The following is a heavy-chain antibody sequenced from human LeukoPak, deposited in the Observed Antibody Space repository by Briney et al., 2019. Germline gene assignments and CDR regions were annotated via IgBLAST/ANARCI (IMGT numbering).Heavy chain of an antibody. CDR2: IYYSGST. CDR3: ARVRCSSTSCYYYYYYYGMVV. Sequence: PSETLSLTCTVSGGSISSSSYYWGWIRQPPGKGLEWIGSIYYSGSTYYNPSLKSRVTISVDTSKNQFSLKLSSVTAADTAVYYCARVRCSSTSCYYYYYYYGMVVWGQGTTVTVSS. V-gene: IGHV4-39*01. J-gene: IGHJ6*02. D-gene: IGHD2-2*01. CDR1: GGSISSSSYY.